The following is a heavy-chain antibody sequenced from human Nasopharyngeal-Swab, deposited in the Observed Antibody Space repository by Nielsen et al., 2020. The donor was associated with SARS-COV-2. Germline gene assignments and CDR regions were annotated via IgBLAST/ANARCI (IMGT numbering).Heavy chain of an antibody. CDR3: ARGKRLHP. J-gene: IGHJ5*02. CDR2: VSTINGDT. V-gene: IGHV1-18*04. CDR1: GYIFNSYG. D-gene: IGHD5-12*01. Sequence: ASVKVSCKAPGYIFNSYGISWVRQAPGQGLEWMGWVSTINGDTNYAQRFQGRVTMTTDTSTSTAYMELRSLRSDDTAVYYCARGKRLHPWGQGTLVTVSS.